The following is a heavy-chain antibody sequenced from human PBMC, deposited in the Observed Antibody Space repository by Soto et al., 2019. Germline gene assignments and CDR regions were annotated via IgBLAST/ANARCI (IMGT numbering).Heavy chain of an antibody. CDR2: ISYDGSNK. Sequence: GGPRRLRFAASGFTFSSYAMRWVRQAPGKGLEWVAVISYDGSNKYYADSVKGRFTISRDNSKNTLYLQMNSLRAEDTAVYYCARVLDSESYKPSYYYYYGMDVWGQGTTVTVSS. CDR3: ARVLDSESYKPSYYYYYGMDV. CDR1: GFTFSSYA. V-gene: IGHV3-30-3*01. J-gene: IGHJ6*02. D-gene: IGHD1-26*01.